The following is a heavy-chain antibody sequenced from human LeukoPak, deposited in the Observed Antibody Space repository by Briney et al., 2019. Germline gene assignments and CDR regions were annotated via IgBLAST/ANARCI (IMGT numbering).Heavy chain of an antibody. J-gene: IGHJ3*02. V-gene: IGHV4-61*02. CDR2: IYTSGST. CDR1: GGSISSGSYY. Sequence: PSETLSLTCTVSGGSISSGSYYWSWIRQPAGKGLEWIGRIYTSGSTNYNPSLKSRVTISVDTSKNQFSLKLSSVTAADTAVYYCARSPATVVTDDAFDIWGQGTMVTVSS. CDR3: ARSPATVVTDDAFDI. D-gene: IGHD4-23*01.